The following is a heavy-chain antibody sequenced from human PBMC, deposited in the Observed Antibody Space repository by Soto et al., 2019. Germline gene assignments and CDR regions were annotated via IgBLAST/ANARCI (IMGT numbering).Heavy chain of an antibody. V-gene: IGHV6-1*01. J-gene: IGHJ6*03. CDR1: WDSVSSNSAA. CDR3: ARERRGAGSSWYKDYYYYMDV. CDR2: TYYRSKWYN. D-gene: IGHD6-13*01. Sequence: PSQTLSLTCAISWDSVSSNSAACNWIRPSPSRGLEWLGRTYYRSKWYNDYAVSVKSRITINPDTSKNQFSLQLNSVTPEDTAVYYCARERRGAGSSWYKDYYYYMDVWGKGTTVTVSS.